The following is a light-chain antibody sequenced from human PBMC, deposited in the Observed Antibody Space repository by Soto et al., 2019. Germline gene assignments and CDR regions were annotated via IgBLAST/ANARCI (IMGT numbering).Light chain of an antibody. CDR2: ATS. CDR3: QQDYDIPHT. J-gene: IGKJ2*01. CDR1: QSIGHF. V-gene: IGKV1-39*01. Sequence: DIQVTQSPSSLSTSIGDKVTITCRASQSIGHFLNWYQQKPGKAPNLIIYATSTLRSGVPSRFTGSGSGTDLTLTITNLQSQDFADYFCQQDYDIPHTFGQGTSLEI.